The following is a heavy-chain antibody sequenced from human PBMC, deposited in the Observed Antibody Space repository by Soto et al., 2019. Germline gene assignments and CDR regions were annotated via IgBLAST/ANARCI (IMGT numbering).Heavy chain of an antibody. CDR1: GFTFSSYI. CDR3: ARDPRNLGLDP. CDR2: ISSSSSTI. J-gene: IGHJ5*02. V-gene: IGHV3-48*01. D-gene: IGHD4-4*01. Sequence: GSLRLSCAASGFTFSSYIMNWGRQAAGKGVEWVSYISSSSSTIYYADSVKGRFTISRDNAKNSLYLQMNSLRAEDTAVYYCARDPRNLGLDPWGLGTLVTVSS.